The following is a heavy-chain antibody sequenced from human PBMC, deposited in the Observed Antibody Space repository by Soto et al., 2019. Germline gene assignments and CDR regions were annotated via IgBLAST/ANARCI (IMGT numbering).Heavy chain of an antibody. CDR3: AKGGTFFGPDY. J-gene: IGHJ4*02. CDR1: GFTFSNFS. Sequence: GGSLRLSCAASGFTFSNFSMSWVRQAPGKGLEWVSAISGGGGTTYSADSVKGRSTISRDNSKNTVYLQMNSLRVEDTAVYYCAKGGTFFGPDYWGQGTLVTVSS. CDR2: ISGGGGTT. D-gene: IGHD3-3*01. V-gene: IGHV3-23*01.